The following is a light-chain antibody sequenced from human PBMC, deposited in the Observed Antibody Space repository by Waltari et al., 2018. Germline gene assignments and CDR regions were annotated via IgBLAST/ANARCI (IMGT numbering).Light chain of an antibody. CDR3: MQAAHAPIT. J-gene: IGKJ5*01. V-gene: IGKV2-28*01. Sequence: DVVMTQFPLSLPATPGEPASIPCRSSQSLLASNGDNYLNWYLQKPGQSPQVLMYMGSYRASGVPDRFSGSGSGTDFTLKVSRVEAEDVGVYYCMQAAHAPITFGQGTRLELK. CDR1: QSLLASNGDNY. CDR2: MGS.